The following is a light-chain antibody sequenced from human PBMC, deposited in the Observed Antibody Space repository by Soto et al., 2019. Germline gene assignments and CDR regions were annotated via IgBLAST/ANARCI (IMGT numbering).Light chain of an antibody. V-gene: IGKV3-20*01. CDR3: LHAGTSPRT. CDR2: GAS. CDR1: QSVSSNY. Sequence: ECVCTQCPGKLTQSPGERATLSCRASQSVSSNYLAWYQQKPGQAPKLVVYGASTRATGVPDRFSGSGSGTEFTLTISPLEAEDFATYYCLHAGTSPRTFGQGTKVDIK. J-gene: IGKJ1*01.